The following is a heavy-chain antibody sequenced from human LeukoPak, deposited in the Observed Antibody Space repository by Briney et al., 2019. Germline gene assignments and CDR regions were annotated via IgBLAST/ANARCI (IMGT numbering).Heavy chain of an antibody. V-gene: IGHV1-69*06. CDR3: ARSDLYCSSTSCSAHAFDI. CDR1: GGTFSSYA. J-gene: IGHJ3*02. Sequence: ASVKVSCKASGGTFSSYAISWVRQAPGQGLEWMGGIIPIFGTANYAQKFQGRVTITADKSTSTAYMELSSLRSEDTAVYYCARSDLYCSSTSCSAHAFDIWGQATMVTVSS. D-gene: IGHD2-2*01. CDR2: IIPIFGTA.